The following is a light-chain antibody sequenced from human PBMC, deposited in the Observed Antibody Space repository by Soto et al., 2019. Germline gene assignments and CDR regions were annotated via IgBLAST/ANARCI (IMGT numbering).Light chain of an antibody. J-gene: IGKJ1*01. CDR1: QVISSY. V-gene: IGKV1-9*01. CDR3: QQYNNSPWT. CDR2: AAS. Sequence: IQFTQSPSFLSASVGDRVTITCRASQVISSYLAWYQQKPGKPPKLLIYAASTLQSGVPSRFRGSRSWTEFTLTLSRLQPDDVETDYCQQYNNSPWTFGQGTKVDIK.